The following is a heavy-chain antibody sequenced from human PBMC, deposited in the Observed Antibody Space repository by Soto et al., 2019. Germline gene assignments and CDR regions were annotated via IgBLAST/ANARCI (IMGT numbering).Heavy chain of an antibody. Sequence: QPGGSLRLSCAASGFTFSSYAIHGVRQAPGKGLEWVAVISYDGSNKYYADSVKGRFTISRDNSKNTLYLQMNSLRAEDTAVYYCARGGAAAGNFLRAVWGQGTTVTVSS. J-gene: IGHJ6*02. V-gene: IGHV3-30-3*01. D-gene: IGHD6-13*01. CDR2: ISYDGSNK. CDR3: ARGGAAAGNFLRAV. CDR1: GFTFSSYA.